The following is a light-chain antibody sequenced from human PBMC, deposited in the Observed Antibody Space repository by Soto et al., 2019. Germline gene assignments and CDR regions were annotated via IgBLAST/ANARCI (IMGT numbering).Light chain of an antibody. CDR3: ATWDSSLSAVP. CDR1: TVKIGNNY. Sequence: QSVLTQPPSVSAAPGQKVTISCSGSTVKIGNNYVSWYQLLPGTAPKLLIFDNDKRPSEIPDRFSGSKSGTSATLGISGLQTGDEADYYCATWDSSLSAVPFGGATKLTVL. V-gene: IGLV1-51*01. CDR2: DND. J-gene: IGLJ2*01.